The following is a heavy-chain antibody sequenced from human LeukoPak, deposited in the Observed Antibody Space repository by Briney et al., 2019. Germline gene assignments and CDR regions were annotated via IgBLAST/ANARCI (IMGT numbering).Heavy chain of an antibody. Sequence: GGSLRLSCAASGFTFSYYWMSWVRQAPGKGLEWVANIKQDGSEKYYVDSVKGRFTVSRDNAKNSLFLQMNSLRVEDTAMYYCARDLSYFSFDDWGQGTTVTVSS. D-gene: IGHD2-21*01. J-gene: IGHJ6*02. CDR1: GFTFSYYW. V-gene: IGHV3-7*01. CDR2: IKQDGSEK. CDR3: ARDLSYFSFDD.